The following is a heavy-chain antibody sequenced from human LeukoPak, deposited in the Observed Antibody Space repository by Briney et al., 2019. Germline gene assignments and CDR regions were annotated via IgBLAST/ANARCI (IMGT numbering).Heavy chain of an antibody. CDR2: ITGSGGST. CDR1: GFTFSTYA. D-gene: IGHD2-21*02. Sequence: GGSLRLSCAASGFTFSTYAMSWVRQAPGKGLEWVSTITGSGGSTSYADSVKGRLTISRDNFKNTLDLQMNSLRAEDTAVYYCAKAGTPGIPFDYWGQGNLVTVSS. CDR3: AKAGTPGIPFDY. V-gene: IGHV3-23*01. J-gene: IGHJ4*02.